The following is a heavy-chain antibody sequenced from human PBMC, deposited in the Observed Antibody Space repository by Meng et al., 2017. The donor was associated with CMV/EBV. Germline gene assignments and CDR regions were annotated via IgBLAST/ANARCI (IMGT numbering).Heavy chain of an antibody. Sequence: TLSLTCTVSGGSISSGGYYWSWIRQHPGKGLEWIGYIYYSGSTYYNPSLKSRVTISVDTSKNQFSLKLSSVTAADTAVYYCARRTWFGGNWFDPWGQGTLVTVSS. D-gene: IGHD3-10*01. CDR3: ARRTWFGGNWFDP. V-gene: IGHV4-31*03. CDR1: GGSISSGGYY. J-gene: IGHJ5*02. CDR2: IYYSGST.